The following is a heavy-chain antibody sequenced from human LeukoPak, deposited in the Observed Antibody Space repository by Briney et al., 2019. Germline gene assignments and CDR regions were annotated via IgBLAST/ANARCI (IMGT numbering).Heavy chain of an antibody. D-gene: IGHD5-12*01. CDR3: ARSISGYDFFY. Sequence: ASVKVSCKASGYTFTDYYMHWVRQAPGQGLEWMGWINPNSGGTNYAQKFQGRVTMTRDTSISTAYMELSRLRSDDMAVYYCARSISGYDFFYWGQGTLVTVSS. J-gene: IGHJ4*02. CDR1: GYTFTDYY. CDR2: INPNSGGT. V-gene: IGHV1-2*02.